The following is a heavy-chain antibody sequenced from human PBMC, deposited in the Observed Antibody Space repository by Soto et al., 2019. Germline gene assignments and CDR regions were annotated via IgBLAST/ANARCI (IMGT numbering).Heavy chain of an antibody. CDR2: IFSSDEK. J-gene: IGHJ1*01. V-gene: IGHV2-26*01. CDR1: GFSLSNGRMG. D-gene: IGHD5-18*01. CDR3: ARMGYSYGYVAEYFQH. Sequence: QVTLKESGPVLVKPTETLTLTCTVSGFSLSNGRMGVSWIRQPPGKALEWLAHIFSSDEKSYSTSLKSRLTISKDTSKSQVVLIMTNMDPVDTATYYRARMGYSYGYVAEYFQHWGQGTLVTVSS.